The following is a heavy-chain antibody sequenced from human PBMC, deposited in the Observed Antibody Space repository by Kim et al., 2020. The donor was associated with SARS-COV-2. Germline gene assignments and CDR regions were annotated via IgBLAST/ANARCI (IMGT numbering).Heavy chain of an antibody. CDR2: INYSGST. V-gene: IGHV4-34*01. CDR3: AGASVHMGVVVVAHDPYY. J-gene: IGHJ6*01. CDR1: GGSFSGYY. D-gene: IGHD2-15*01. Sequence: SETLSLTCAVYGGSFSGYYWSWLRQPPGKGLEWMGEINYSGSTKYNPSLKRRVTISVDTSNKHFTLKQRSWTAEGKAVYYWAGASVHMGVVVVAHDPYY.